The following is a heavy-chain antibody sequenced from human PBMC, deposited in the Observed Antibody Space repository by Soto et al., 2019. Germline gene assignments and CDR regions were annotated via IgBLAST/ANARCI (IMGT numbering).Heavy chain of an antibody. CDR1: GGSFSGYY. V-gene: IGHV4-34*01. J-gene: IGHJ5*02. CDR2: INHSGST. CDR3: AGAKTYYYGSGSLNWFDP. D-gene: IGHD3-10*01. Sequence: SETLSLTCAVYGGSFSGYYWSWIRQPPGKGLEWIGEINHSGSTNYNPSLKSRVTISVDTSKNQFSLKLSSVTAADTAVYYCAGAKTYYYGSGSLNWFDPWGQGTLVTVSS.